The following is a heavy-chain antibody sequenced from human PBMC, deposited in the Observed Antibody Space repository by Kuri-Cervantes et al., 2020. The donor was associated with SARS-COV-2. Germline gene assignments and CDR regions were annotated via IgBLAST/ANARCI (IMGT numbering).Heavy chain of an antibody. CDR3: ARFGVKIHSCSGGSCRNRNWFDP. J-gene: IGHJ5*02. CDR1: GGSISSYY. CDR2: IYYSGST. Sequence: SETLSLTCTVSGGSISSYYWSWIRQPPGKGLEWIGYIYYSGSTNYNPSLKSRVTMSVDTSKNQFSLKLNSVTAADTAMYYCARFGVKIHSCSGGSCRNRNWFDPWGQGTLVTCYS. V-gene: IGHV4-59*12. D-gene: IGHD2-15*01.